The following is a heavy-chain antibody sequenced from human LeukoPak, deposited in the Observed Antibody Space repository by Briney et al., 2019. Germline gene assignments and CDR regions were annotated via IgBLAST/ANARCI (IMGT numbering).Heavy chain of an antibody. CDR1: GGTCSSYA. CDR2: IIPILGIA. CDR3: AIERIYYDSSGYYPFDY. Sequence: SVKVSCKASGGTCSSYAISWVRQAPGQGLEWMGRIIPILGIANYAQKFQGRVTITADKSTSTAYMELSSLRSEDTAVYYCAIERIYYDSSGYYPFDYWGQGTLVTVSS. V-gene: IGHV1-69*04. D-gene: IGHD3-22*01. J-gene: IGHJ4*02.